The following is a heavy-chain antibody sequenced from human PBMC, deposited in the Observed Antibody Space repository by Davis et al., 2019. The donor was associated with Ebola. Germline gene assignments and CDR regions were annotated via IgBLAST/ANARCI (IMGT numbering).Heavy chain of an antibody. D-gene: IGHD4-17*01. CDR2: ISSSSSYI. CDR1: GFTFKNYE. Sequence: GGSLRLSCTASGFTFKNYEMNWVRQAPGKGLEWVSSISSSSSYIYYADSVKGRFTISRDNAKNSLYLQMNSLRAEDTAVYYCARVSEVTTWTGEYYYYGMDVWGQGTTVTVSS. J-gene: IGHJ6*02. CDR3: ARVSEVTTWTGEYYYYGMDV. V-gene: IGHV3-21*01.